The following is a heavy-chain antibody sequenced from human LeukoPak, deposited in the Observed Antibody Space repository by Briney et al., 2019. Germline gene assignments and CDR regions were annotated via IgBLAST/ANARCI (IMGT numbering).Heavy chain of an antibody. Sequence: GGSLRLSCAASGFTFSSYWMSWVRQAPGKGLEWVANIKQDGSEKYYVDSVKGRFTISRDNAKNSLYLQMNSLRAEDTAVYYCARVGATHYYYYMDVWGKGTTATVSS. J-gene: IGHJ6*03. CDR3: ARVGATHYYYYMDV. V-gene: IGHV3-7*04. CDR1: GFTFSSYW. D-gene: IGHD1-26*01. CDR2: IKQDGSEK.